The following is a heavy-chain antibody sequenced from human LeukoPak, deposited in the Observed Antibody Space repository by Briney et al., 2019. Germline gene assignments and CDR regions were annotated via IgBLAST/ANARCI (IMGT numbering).Heavy chain of an antibody. CDR3: AKDQGYSYAFDY. CDR2: ISGSGDST. J-gene: IGHJ4*02. V-gene: IGHV3-23*01. Sequence: GGSLRLSCAASGFTVSSNYMSWVGQAPGKGLEGVSAISGSGDSTYYADSVKGRFTISRDNSKNTLYLQMNSLRAEDTAVYYCAKDQGYSYAFDYWGQGTLVTVSS. D-gene: IGHD5-18*01. CDR1: GFTVSSNY.